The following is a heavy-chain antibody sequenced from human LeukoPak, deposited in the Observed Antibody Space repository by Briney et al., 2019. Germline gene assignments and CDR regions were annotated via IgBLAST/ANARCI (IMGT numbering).Heavy chain of an antibody. V-gene: IGHV3-30*14. D-gene: IGHD2-15*01. CDR1: GFTFSSYA. J-gene: IGHJ4*02. CDR3: ARDSCSGGSCYFDY. CDR2: IPYDGSNK. Sequence: GGSLRLSCAASGFTFSSYAMHWVRQAPGKGLEWVALIPYDGSNKYYADSVKGRFTISRDNSKNTLYLQMNSLRAEDTAVYYCARDSCSGGSCYFDYWGQGTLVTVSS.